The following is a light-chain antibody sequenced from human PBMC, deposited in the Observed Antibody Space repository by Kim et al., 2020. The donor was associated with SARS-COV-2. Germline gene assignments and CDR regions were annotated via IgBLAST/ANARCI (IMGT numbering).Light chain of an antibody. CDR2: DKN. V-gene: IGLV3-19*01. Sequence: GEEVMITCQGDGLRRNDASWYQQKPGQAPVLVMYDKNNRPAGIPDRFSGSSSGNTASLTIAGAQAADEADYYCNSRDRDSTGNLYDFVPGTKVTVL. J-gene: IGLJ1*01. CDR3: NSRDRDSTGNLYD. CDR1: GLRRND.